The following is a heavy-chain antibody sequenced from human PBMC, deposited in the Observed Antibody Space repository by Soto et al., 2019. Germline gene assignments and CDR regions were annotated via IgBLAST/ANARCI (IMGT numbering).Heavy chain of an antibody. CDR2: ISAYNGNT. Sequence: ASVKVSCKASGYTFTSYGISWVRQAPGQGLEWMGWISAYNGNTNYAQKLQGRVTMTTDTSTSTAYMELRSLRSDDTAVYYCARRESRDYYYYYIDVWGKGTTVTVSS. CDR1: GYTFTSYG. J-gene: IGHJ6*03. CDR3: ARRESRDYYYYYIDV. V-gene: IGHV1-18*01.